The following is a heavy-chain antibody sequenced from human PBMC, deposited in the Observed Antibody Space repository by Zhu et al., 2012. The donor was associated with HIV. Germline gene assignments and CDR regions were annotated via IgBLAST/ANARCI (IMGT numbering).Heavy chain of an antibody. V-gene: IGHV4-30-4*08. CDR3: ARYYYASGRTIDY. CDR1: GVSISSGDYY. Sequence: QVQLQESGPGLVKPSQTLSLTCTVSGVSISSGDYYWSWIRQPPGKGLEWIGYVYYSGITYYNPSLKSRITISVDTSKNQFSLKLSSVTAADTAVYYCARYYYASGRTIDYWGQGTLGPPSPQ. J-gene: IGHJ4*02. D-gene: IGHD3-10*01. CDR2: VYYSGIT.